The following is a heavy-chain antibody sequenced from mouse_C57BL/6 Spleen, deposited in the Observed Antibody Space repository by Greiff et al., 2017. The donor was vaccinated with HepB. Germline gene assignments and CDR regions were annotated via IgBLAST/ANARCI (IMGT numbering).Heavy chain of an antibody. V-gene: IGHV1-72*01. CDR2: IDPNSGGT. J-gene: IGHJ1*03. CDR1: GYTFTSYW. D-gene: IGHD4-1*01. Sequence: VKLQQPGAELVKPGASVKLSCKASGYTFTSYWMPWVKQRPGRGLEWIGRIDPNSGGTKYNEKFKSKATLPVDKPSSTAYMQLSSLTSEDSAVYDCARGAGTSYWYFDVWGTGTTVTVSS. CDR3: ARGAGTSYWYFDV.